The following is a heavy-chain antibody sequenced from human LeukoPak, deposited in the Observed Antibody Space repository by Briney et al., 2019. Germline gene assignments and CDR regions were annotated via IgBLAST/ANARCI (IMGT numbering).Heavy chain of an antibody. CDR3: ARVAVPGGYDILTGSLYYYYMDV. CDR2: INPNSGGT. Sequence: ASVKVSCKASGYTFTGYYMHWVRQAPGQGLEWMGWINPNSGGTNYAQKFQGWVTMTRDTSISTAYMELSRLRSDDTAVYYCARVAVPGGYDILTGSLYYYYMDVWGKGTTVTVSS. CDR1: GYTFTGYY. V-gene: IGHV1-2*04. J-gene: IGHJ6*03. D-gene: IGHD3-9*01.